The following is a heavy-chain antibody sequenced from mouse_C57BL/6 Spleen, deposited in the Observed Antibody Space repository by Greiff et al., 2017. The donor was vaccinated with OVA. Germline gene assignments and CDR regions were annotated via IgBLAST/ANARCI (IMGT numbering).Heavy chain of an antibody. CDR2: IYPRDGST. CDR1: GYTFTSYD. J-gene: IGHJ4*01. V-gene: IGHV1-85*01. Sequence: QVQLKQSGPELVKPGASVKLSCKASGYTFTSYDINWVKQRPGQGLEWIGWIYPRDGSTKYNEKFKGKATLTVDTSSSTAYMELHSLTSEDSAVYFCASPYGSSYVGAMDYWGQGTSVTVSS. D-gene: IGHD1-1*01. CDR3: ASPYGSSYVGAMDY.